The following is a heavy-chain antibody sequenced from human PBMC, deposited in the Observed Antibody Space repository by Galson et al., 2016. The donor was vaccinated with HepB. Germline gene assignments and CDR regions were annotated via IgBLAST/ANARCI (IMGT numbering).Heavy chain of an antibody. CDR1: GLTFSSYG. V-gene: IGHV3-23*01. CDR3: AKAPSGWSHYFDY. Sequence: SLRLSCAASGLTFSSYGMSWVRQAPGKGLEWVSTMSGSGGTTYYADSVKGRFTIARDNSRNTVFLQMNSLAAEDTAVYYCAKAPSGWSHYFDYWGQGTLLTVSS. J-gene: IGHJ4*02. CDR2: MSGSGGTT. D-gene: IGHD6-19*01.